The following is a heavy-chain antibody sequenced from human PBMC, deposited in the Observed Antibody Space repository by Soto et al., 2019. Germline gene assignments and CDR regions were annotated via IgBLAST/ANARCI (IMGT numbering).Heavy chain of an antibody. CDR2: LYYSGSA. V-gene: IGHV4-39*01. CDR3: VRHPPYFTNGVCYSGYDYMDV. Sequence: QLQLQESGPGLVKPSETLSLTCTVSGDSISSTSYYWGWIRQPPGKGLEWTGSLYYSGSAYYNPSLQSRVSIFLDTSKKQCPLELTSVTVADTAVYYCVRHPPYFTNGVCYSGYDYMDVWCKVTTVTVSS. D-gene: IGHD2-8*01. CDR1: GDSISSTSYY. J-gene: IGHJ6*03.